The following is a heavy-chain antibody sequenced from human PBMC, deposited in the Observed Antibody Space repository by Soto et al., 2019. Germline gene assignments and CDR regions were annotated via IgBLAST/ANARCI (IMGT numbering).Heavy chain of an antibody. CDR1: GGSVSSGRYY. CDR3: AIDRHFAWLLFSWFDP. CDR2: LYYSWSI. J-gene: IGHJ5*02. Sequence: SETLPLTCTVSGGSVSSGRYYLRWIRQPPAKGLEWIGHLYYSWSINDTPSLKMRVPLSVDTSKNQCSLKLSSVTDPDTAVYYCAIDRHFAWLLFSWFDPWGQGTLLTVSS. D-gene: IGHD3-9*01. V-gene: IGHV4-61*01.